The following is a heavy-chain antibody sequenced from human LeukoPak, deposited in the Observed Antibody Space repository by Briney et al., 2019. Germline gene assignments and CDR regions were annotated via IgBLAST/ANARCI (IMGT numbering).Heavy chain of an antibody. J-gene: IGHJ5*02. CDR1: GYSISSGYY. CDR2: INHSGST. V-gene: IGHV4-38-2*02. Sequence: PSETLSLTCTVSGYSISSGYYWGWIRQPPGKGLEWIGEINHSGSTNYNPSLKSRVTISVDTSKNQFSLKLSSVTATDTAVYYCARRHYYDSSGYYNHWGQGTLVTVSS. D-gene: IGHD3-22*01. CDR3: ARRHYYDSSGYYNH.